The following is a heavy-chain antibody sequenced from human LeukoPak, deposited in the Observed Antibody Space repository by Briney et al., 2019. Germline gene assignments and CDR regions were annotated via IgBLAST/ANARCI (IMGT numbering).Heavy chain of an antibody. Sequence: PGGSLRLSCVASGFSLGTYWMSWVRRPPGKGLEWVANIKHGGSQRYYVDSVKGRFTISRDNAKNSLYLQMNSLRAEDTAVYYCVRDGMGVIKAFDIWGQGTMVTVSS. D-gene: IGHD3-10*01. CDR1: GFSLGTYW. CDR3: VRDGMGVIKAFDI. V-gene: IGHV3-7*05. CDR2: IKHGGSQR. J-gene: IGHJ3*02.